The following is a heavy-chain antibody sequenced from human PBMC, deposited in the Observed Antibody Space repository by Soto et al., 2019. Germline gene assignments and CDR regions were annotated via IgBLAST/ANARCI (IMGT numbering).Heavy chain of an antibody. CDR2: ISGSGGST. CDR1: GFTFSSYA. V-gene: IGHV3-23*01. D-gene: IGHD6-13*01. Sequence: WSLRLSSSSSGFTFSSYAMSLVRQAPGKGLEWVSAISGSGGSTYYADSVKGRFTISRDNSKNTLYLQMNSLRAEDTAVYSCAKVGGIAAAGTVVDYWGQGTLVTVSS. CDR3: AKVGGIAAAGTVVDY. J-gene: IGHJ4*02.